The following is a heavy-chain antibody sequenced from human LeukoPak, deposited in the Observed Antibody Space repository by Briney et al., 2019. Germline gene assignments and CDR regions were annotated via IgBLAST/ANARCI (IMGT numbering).Heavy chain of an antibody. V-gene: IGHV1-69*04. J-gene: IGHJ5*02. D-gene: IGHD4-11*01. CDR2: IIPILGIA. Sequence: ASVKVSCKASGGTFSSYAISWVRQAPGQGLEWMGRIIPILGIANYAQKFQGRVTITADKSTSTAYMELSSLRSEDTAVYYCARGAVTPPDWFDPWGQGTLVTVSS. CDR3: ARGAVTPPDWFDP. CDR1: GGTFSSYA.